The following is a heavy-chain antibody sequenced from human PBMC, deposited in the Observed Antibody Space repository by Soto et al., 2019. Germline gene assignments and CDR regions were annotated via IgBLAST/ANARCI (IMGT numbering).Heavy chain of an antibody. V-gene: IGHV3-11*06. Sequence: PGGSLRLSCAASGFTFSDHYMSWIRQAPGKGLEWIGYSSNSGSFTRYADSVKGRFSISRDNAKNSLYLQINSLRGDETAIYYCVRSGDNYNLLDYWGQGTPVTV. CDR3: VRSGDNYNLLDY. CDR1: GFTFSDHY. J-gene: IGHJ4*02. D-gene: IGHD1-1*01. CDR2: SSNSGSFT.